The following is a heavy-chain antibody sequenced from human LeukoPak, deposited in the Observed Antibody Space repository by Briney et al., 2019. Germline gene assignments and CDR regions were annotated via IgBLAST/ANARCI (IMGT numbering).Heavy chain of an antibody. CDR2: IYTSGST. CDR1: GGSISSYY. CDR3: ARVGCSSTSCYLDDAFDI. Sequence: SETLSLTCTVSGGSISSYYWSWIRQPAGKGLEWIGRIYTSGSTNFNPSLKSRVTMSVDTSKNQFSLKLSSVTAADTAVYYRARVGCSSTSCYLDDAFDIWGQGTMVTVSS. J-gene: IGHJ3*02. D-gene: IGHD2-2*01. V-gene: IGHV4-4*07.